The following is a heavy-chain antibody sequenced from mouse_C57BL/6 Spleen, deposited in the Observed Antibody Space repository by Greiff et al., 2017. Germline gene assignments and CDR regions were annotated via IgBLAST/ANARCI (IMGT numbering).Heavy chain of an antibody. Sequence: VQLQQPGAELVKPGASVKLSCKASGYTFTSYWMHWVKQRPGQGLEWIGMIHPNSGSTNYNEKFKSKATLTVDKSSSTAYMQLSSLTSEDSAVYYCARNYAHWYFDVWGTGTTVTVSS. CDR1: GYTFTSYW. CDR2: IHPNSGST. J-gene: IGHJ1*03. CDR3: ARNYAHWYFDV. V-gene: IGHV1-64*01. D-gene: IGHD1-1*02.